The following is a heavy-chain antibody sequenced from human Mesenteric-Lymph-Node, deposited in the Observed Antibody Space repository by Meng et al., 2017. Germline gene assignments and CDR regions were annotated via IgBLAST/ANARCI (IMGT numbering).Heavy chain of an antibody. J-gene: IGHJ3*02. CDR2: ISSSGSTI. Sequence: GGSLRLSCAASGFTFGSYEMNWVRQAPGEGVVWVSYISSSGSTIYYADSVKGRFTISRDNPKNSLYLQMNSLRAEDTAVYYCARDYYGSGRTDAFDIWGQGTMVTVSS. CDR3: ARDYYGSGRTDAFDI. D-gene: IGHD3-10*01. V-gene: IGHV3-48*03. CDR1: GFTFGSYE.